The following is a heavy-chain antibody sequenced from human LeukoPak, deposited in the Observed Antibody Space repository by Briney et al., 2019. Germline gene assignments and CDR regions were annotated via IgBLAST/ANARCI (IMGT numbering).Heavy chain of an antibody. D-gene: IGHD2-2*01. V-gene: IGHV3-9*03. J-gene: IGHJ4*02. CDR3: ARAGYCSSTSCYDGFDY. CDR2: ISWNSGSI. CDR1: GFTFDDYA. Sequence: PGGSLRLSCAASGFTFDDYAMHWVRQAPGKGLEWVSGISWNSGSIGYADSVKGRFTISRDNAKNSLYLQMNSLRAEDMALYYCARAGYCSSTSCYDGFDYWGQRTLVTVSS.